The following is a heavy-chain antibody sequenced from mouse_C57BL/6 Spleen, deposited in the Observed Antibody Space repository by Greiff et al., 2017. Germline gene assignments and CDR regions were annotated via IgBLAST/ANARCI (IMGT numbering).Heavy chain of an antibody. Sequence: QVQLQQSGPELVKPGASVKLSCKASGYTFTSYDINWVKQRPGQGLEWIGWIYPRDGSTKYNEKFKGKATLTVDTSSSTAYMELHSLTSEDSAVYFCARDGHYYGSSYYAMDYWGQGTSVTVSS. CDR3: ARDGHYYGSSYYAMDY. CDR1: GYTFTSYD. CDR2: IYPRDGST. V-gene: IGHV1-85*01. J-gene: IGHJ4*01. D-gene: IGHD1-1*01.